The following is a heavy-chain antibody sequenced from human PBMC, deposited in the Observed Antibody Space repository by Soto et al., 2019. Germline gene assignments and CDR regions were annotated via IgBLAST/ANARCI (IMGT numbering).Heavy chain of an antibody. Sequence: EVQLLESGGGLVQPGGCLRLSCAASRFSFSSYAMSWVRQAQGKGREWVSAIGGRGDSTYYADSMKGRFTISRDNSRDTLYLQMNSLRAEDTAVYYCAKDLIYGYNSGRLFDYWGQGTLVTVSS. CDR1: RFSFSSYA. J-gene: IGHJ4*02. D-gene: IGHD6-19*01. CDR2: IGGRGDST. V-gene: IGHV3-23*01. CDR3: AKDLIYGYNSGRLFDY.